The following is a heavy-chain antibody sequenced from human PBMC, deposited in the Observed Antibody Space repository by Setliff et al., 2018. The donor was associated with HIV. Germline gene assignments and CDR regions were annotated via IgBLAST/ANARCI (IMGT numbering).Heavy chain of an antibody. D-gene: IGHD2-21*01. CDR3: VRDLARVIAH. J-gene: IGHJ4*02. Sequence: QPSETLSLTCTVSGGSISSHYWSWVRQTPGKGLEWVASVTPDGGDKYYANSMRGRFTISRDNGKNAVYLQMNSLTAEDTALYYCVRDLARVIAHWGQGTLVTVSS. V-gene: IGHV3-7*01. CDR2: VTPDGGDK. CDR1: GGSISSHY.